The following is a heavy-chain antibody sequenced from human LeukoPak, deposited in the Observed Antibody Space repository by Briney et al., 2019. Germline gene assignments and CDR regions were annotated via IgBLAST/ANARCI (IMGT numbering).Heavy chain of an antibody. D-gene: IGHD6-13*01. CDR3: ARVRYSSSWYQPFDY. V-gene: IGHV1-18*01. Sequence: GASVKVSCKASGYTFTSYGISWVRQAPGQGLEWMGWISAYNGNTNYAQKLQGRVTMTTDTSTSTAYLELRSLRSDDTAVYYCARVRYSSSWYQPFDYWGQGTLVTVSS. CDR1: GYTFTSYG. CDR2: ISAYNGNT. J-gene: IGHJ4*02.